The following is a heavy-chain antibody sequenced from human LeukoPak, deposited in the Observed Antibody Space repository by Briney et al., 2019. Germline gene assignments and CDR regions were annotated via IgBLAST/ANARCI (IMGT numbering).Heavy chain of an antibody. CDR3: ARQLGYCSGGNCYFTY. J-gene: IGHJ4*02. CDR2: ISGSGGDT. CDR1: GFTFSSYA. Sequence: GGSLRLSCAASGFTFSSYAMSWVRQAPGKGLEWVSAISGSGGDTYSANSVKGRFTISRDNSKNTLYLQMNSLRAEDTAVYYCARQLGYCSGGNCYFTYWGQGTLVTVSS. V-gene: IGHV3-23*01. D-gene: IGHD2-15*01.